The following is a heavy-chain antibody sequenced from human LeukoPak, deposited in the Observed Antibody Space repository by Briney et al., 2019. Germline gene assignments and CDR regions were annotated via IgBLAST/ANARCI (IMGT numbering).Heavy chain of an antibody. J-gene: IGHJ4*02. CDR2: IYYSGST. V-gene: IGHV4-59*01. Sequence: SETLSLTCTVSGVSISSYYWSWIRQPPGKGLEWIGYIYYSGSTNYNPSLKSRVTISVDTSKNQFSLKLSSVTAADTAVYYCASAAARRYFDYWGQGTLVTVSS. CDR1: GVSISSYY. CDR3: ASAAARRYFDY. D-gene: IGHD6-6*01.